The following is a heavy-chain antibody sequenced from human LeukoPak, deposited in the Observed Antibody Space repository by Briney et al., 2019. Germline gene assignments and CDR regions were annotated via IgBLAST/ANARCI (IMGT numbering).Heavy chain of an antibody. J-gene: IGHJ4*02. CDR1: GGSISSSSYY. Sequence: SETLPLTCTVSGGSISSSSYYWGWIRQPPGKGLEWIGSIYYSGSTYYNPSLKSRVTISVDTSKNQFSLKLSSVTAADTAVYYCARDFGVDWGQGTLVTVSS. CDR2: IYYSGST. CDR3: ARDFGVD. V-gene: IGHV4-39*07. D-gene: IGHD3-16*01.